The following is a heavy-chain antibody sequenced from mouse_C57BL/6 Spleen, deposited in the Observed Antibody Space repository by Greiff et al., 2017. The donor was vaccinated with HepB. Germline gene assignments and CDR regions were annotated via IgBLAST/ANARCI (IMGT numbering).Heavy chain of an antibody. V-gene: IGHV1-69*01. CDR2: IDPSDSYT. CDR3: ARRVTGWFAY. Sequence: QVQLKQPGAELVMPGASVKLSCKASGYTFTSYWMHWVKQRPGQGLEWIGEIDPSDSYTNYNQKFKGKSTLTVDKSSSTAYMQLSSLTSEDSAVYYCARRVTGWFAYWGQGTLVTVSA. CDR1: GYTFTSYW. D-gene: IGHD4-1*01. J-gene: IGHJ3*01.